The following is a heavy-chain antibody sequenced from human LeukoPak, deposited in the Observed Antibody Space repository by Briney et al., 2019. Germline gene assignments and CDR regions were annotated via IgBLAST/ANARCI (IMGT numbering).Heavy chain of an antibody. J-gene: IGHJ4*02. Sequence: PGGSLRLSCAASGFTFSSYAMSWVRQAPGKGLEWVSAISGSGGSTYYADSVKGRFTISRDNSKNTLYLQMNSLRAEDTAVYYCARGLYDFWSGYPHVPGYWGQGTLVTVSS. D-gene: IGHD3-3*01. V-gene: IGHV3-23*01. CDR3: ARGLYDFWSGYPHVPGY. CDR2: ISGSGGST. CDR1: GFTFSSYA.